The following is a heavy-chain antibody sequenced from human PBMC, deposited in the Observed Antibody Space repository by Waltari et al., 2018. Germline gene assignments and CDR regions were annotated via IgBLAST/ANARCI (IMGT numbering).Heavy chain of an antibody. Sequence: QVQLVQSGAEVKKPGASVTVSCKASGYTFAGSYKHWVRQAPGQGPEWMGWINPNSGGTNYAQKFQGRVTMTRDTSISTAYMELSRLRSDDTAVYYCAREDPYSSGGGDDPWGQGTLVTVSS. CDR1: GYTFAGSY. CDR2: INPNSGGT. CDR3: AREDPYSSGGGDDP. J-gene: IGHJ5*02. V-gene: IGHV1-2*02. D-gene: IGHD6-19*01.